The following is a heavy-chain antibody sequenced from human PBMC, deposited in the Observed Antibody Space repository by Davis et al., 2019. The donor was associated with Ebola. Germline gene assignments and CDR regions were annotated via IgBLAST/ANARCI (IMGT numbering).Heavy chain of an antibody. V-gene: IGHV3-49*04. J-gene: IGHJ4*02. D-gene: IGHD4-17*01. CDR1: GFTFSSYW. Sequence: GGSLRLSCAASGFTFSSYWMSWVRQAPGKGLEWVGFIRSKAYGGTTEYAASVKGRFTISRDDSKSIAYLQMNSLKTEDTAVYYCTRVRMMTTFDYWGQGTLVTVSS. CDR3: TRVRMMTTFDY. CDR2: IRSKAYGGTT.